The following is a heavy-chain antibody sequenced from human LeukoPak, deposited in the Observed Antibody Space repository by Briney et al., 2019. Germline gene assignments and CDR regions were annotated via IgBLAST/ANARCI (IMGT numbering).Heavy chain of an antibody. CDR1: GGXISSYY. CDR2: IYYSGST. J-gene: IGHJ6*02. Sequence: SETLSLTCSVSGGXISSYYCSWIRQPPGKGLEWIGYIYYSGSTNYNPSLKSRVTISVDTSKNQFSLKLSSVTAADTAVYYCARRGGGYYYYYGMDVWGQGTTVTVSS. V-gene: IGHV4-59*12. CDR3: ARRGGGYYYYYGMDV. D-gene: IGHD4-23*01.